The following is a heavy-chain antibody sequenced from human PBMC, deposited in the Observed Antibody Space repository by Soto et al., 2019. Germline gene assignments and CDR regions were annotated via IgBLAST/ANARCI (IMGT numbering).Heavy chain of an antibody. J-gene: IGHJ6*02. CDR3: ARDQYIVVVPAAILHVLDYYYGMDV. D-gene: IGHD2-2*02. CDR2: IIPIFGTA. Sequence: GASVKVSCKASGGTFSSYAISWVRQAPGQGLEWMGGIIPIFGTANYAQKFQGRVTITADESTSTAYMELSSLRSEDTAVYYCARDQYIVVVPAAILHVLDYYYGMDVWGQGTTVTVSS. V-gene: IGHV1-69*13. CDR1: GGTFSSYA.